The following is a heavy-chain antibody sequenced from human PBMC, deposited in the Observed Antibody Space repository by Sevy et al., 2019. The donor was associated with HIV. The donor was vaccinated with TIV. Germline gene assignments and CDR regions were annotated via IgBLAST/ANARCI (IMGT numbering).Heavy chain of an antibody. V-gene: IGHV3-23*01. D-gene: IGHD3-16*01. CDR3: ANYDYIWGMDV. J-gene: IGHJ6*02. CDR1: GFTFSSYA. Sequence: GGSLRLSCAASGFTFSSYAMGWVRQAPGKGLEWVSAISGSGVSTYYADSVKGRFTISRDNSKNTLYLQMNSLRAEDTAVYYCANYDYIWGMDVWGQGTTVTVSS. CDR2: ISGSGVST.